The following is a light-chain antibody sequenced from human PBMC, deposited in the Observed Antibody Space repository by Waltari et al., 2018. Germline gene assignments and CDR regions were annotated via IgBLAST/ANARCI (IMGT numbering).Light chain of an antibody. J-gene: IGKJ1*01. CDR1: QSIREY. V-gene: IGKV1-5*03. Sequence: DIQMPQSPSTRSASVGDRVTITCRASQSIREYLAWYQQKPGKAPKLLIYKASSLESGVPSRFSGSGSGTEFTLTISSLQPDDFATYYCQQYNTYSGTFGRGTTVDVK. CDR2: KAS. CDR3: QQYNTYSGT.